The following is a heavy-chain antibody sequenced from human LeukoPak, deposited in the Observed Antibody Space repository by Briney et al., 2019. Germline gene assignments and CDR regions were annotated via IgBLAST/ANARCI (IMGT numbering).Heavy chain of an antibody. J-gene: IGHJ4*02. D-gene: IGHD2-15*01. V-gene: IGHV1-18*01. CDR2: ISAYNGNT. Sequence: ASVKVSCKASGYTFTSYGISWVRQAPGQGLEWMGWISAYNGNTNYAQKLQGRVTMTTDTSTSTVYMELRSLRSDDTAVYYCARGPYCSGGTCYSQYFDYWGQGTLVTVSS. CDR3: ARGPYCSGGTCYSQYFDY. CDR1: GYTFTSYG.